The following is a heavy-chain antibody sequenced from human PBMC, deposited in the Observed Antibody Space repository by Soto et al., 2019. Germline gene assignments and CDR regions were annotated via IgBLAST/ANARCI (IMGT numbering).Heavy chain of an antibody. D-gene: IGHD2-15*01. V-gene: IGHV3-53*04. Sequence: EMQLVESGGGLVNPGGSLRLSCAASGLIVNNNYMNWVRQAPGKGLEWVSVIHSGNSASYADSVMGRFTISRHKSKNMGYPQMNSLRAEDTAVYYCARDPGYCSGGICYRYMDVWGKGTTVTVSS. CDR3: ARDPGYCSGGICYRYMDV. CDR1: GLIVNNNY. CDR2: IHSGNSA. J-gene: IGHJ6*03.